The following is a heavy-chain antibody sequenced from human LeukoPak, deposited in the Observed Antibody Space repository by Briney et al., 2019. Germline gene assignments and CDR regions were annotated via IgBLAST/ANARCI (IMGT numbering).Heavy chain of an antibody. CDR2: IGSSSRTK. J-gene: IGHJ4*02. CDR3: ARDQAYSFDY. V-gene: IGHV3-48*01. Sequence: PGGSLRLSCAASGFTFSAYSMNWVRQAPEKGLEWVSYIGSSSRTKYYADCERGRFKRSRENAKNSLYLQMDSLRAEDTAVYYCARDQAYSFDYWGQGTLVTVSS. CDR1: GFTFSAYS. D-gene: IGHD4-11*01.